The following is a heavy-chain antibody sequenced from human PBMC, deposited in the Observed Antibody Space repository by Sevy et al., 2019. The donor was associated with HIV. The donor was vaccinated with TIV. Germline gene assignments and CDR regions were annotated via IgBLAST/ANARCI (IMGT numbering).Heavy chain of an antibody. D-gene: IGHD2-8*01. CDR1: GFIFSTYG. CDR2: IWYDGINK. Sequence: GGSLRLSCVASGFIFSTYGMRWVRQAPGKGLEWVAVIWYDGINKDYADSVKGRFIISRDNSKNTMYLEMDSLRAEDTAVYYCARDSRNGLDPWGQGALVTVSS. J-gene: IGHJ5*02. CDR3: ARDSRNGLDP. V-gene: IGHV3-33*01.